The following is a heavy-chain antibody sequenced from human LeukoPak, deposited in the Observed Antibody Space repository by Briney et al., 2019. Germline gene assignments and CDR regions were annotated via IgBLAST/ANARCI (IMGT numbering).Heavy chain of an antibody. CDR2: ISSSSSTI. CDR1: GFTFSSYS. D-gene: IGHD6-13*01. J-gene: IGHJ4*02. V-gene: IGHV3-48*04. CDR3: TRDSTSWYRY. Sequence: GGSLRLSCAGSGFTFSSYSMNWVRQAPGKGLEWVSYISSSSSTIYYADSVKGRFTISGDNAKNSLYLQMNSLRAEDTAVYYCTRDSTSWYRYWGQGTLVTVSS.